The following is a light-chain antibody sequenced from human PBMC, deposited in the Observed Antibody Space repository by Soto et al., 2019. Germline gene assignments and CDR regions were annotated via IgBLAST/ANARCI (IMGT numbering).Light chain of an antibody. Sequence: EIVLTQSPGTLSLAPGEGATLSCRASQSVKSSYLAWYQQKPGQAPRLLIFGTSNRATGVPDRFRGGGSGTDSTLTISSLEPEDFAVYYCQQYASSPGTFGQGTKVEMK. CDR3: QQYASSPGT. V-gene: IGKV3-20*01. J-gene: IGKJ1*01. CDR2: GTS. CDR1: QSVKSSY.